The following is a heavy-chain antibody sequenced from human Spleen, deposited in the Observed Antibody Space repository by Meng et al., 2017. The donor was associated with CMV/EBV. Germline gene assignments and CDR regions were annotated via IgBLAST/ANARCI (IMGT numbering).Heavy chain of an antibody. CDR2: ISSSSSYI. D-gene: IGHD3-3*01. CDR3: ARGRERDFWSGYYGGYYYGMDV. CDR1: GFTFSSYS. V-gene: IGHV3-21*01. J-gene: IGHJ6*02. Sequence: SCAASGFTFSSYSMNWVRQAPGKGLEWVSSISSSSSYIYYADSVKGRFTISRDNAKNSLYLQMNSLRAEDTAVYYCARGRERDFWSGYYGGYYYGMDVWGQGTKVTVSS.